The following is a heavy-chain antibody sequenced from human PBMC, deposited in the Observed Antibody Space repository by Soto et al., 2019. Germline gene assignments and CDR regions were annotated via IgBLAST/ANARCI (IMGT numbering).Heavy chain of an antibody. J-gene: IGHJ4*02. CDR2: IYYSGST. CDR1: GGSISSGDYY. V-gene: IGHV4-30-4*01. Sequence: PSETLSLTCTGSGGSISSGDYYWSWVRQPPGKGLEWIGYIYYSGSTYYNPSLKSRVTISVDTSKNQFSLKLSSVTAADTAVYYCARGRVLWFGEFPSFDYWGQGTLVTVSS. CDR3: ARGRVLWFGEFPSFDY. D-gene: IGHD3-10*01.